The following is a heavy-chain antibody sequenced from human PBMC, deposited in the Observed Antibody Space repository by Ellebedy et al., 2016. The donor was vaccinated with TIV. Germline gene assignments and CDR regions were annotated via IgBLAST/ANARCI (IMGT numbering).Heavy chain of an antibody. CDR3: VRRGSYGDYAVQVNSWFDP. D-gene: IGHD4-17*01. CDR1: GFSFRSYW. CDR2: IYQDGSDQ. V-gene: IGHV3-7*01. Sequence: GESLKISCAASGFSFRSYWMSWVRQAPGKGLEWVANIYQDGSDQNYVDSVKGRFPISRDNANNLLFLQMNSLRAEDTAVYYCVRRGSYGDYAVQVNSWFDPWGRGTLVTVSS. J-gene: IGHJ5*02.